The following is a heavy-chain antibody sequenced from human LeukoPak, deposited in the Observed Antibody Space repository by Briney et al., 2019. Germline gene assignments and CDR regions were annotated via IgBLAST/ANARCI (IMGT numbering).Heavy chain of an antibody. D-gene: IGHD6-19*01. CDR1: GDSISSYY. Sequence: SETLSLTCTVSGDSISSYYWNWIRQPPGKGLEWIGYIYYSGSTNYNPSLQSRVTMSVDTSKNQFSLKLTPVTAADTAVYYCARDRGSSGWNDYWGRGTLVTVSS. J-gene: IGHJ4*02. CDR3: ARDRGSSGWNDY. CDR2: IYYSGST. V-gene: IGHV4-59*12.